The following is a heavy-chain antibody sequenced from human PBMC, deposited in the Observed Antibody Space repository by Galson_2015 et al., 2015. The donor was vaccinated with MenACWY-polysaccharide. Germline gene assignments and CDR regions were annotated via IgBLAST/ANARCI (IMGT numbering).Heavy chain of an antibody. CDR1: GLTFSDYF. CDR2: IERDGSEK. V-gene: IGHV3-7*01. J-gene: IGHJ4*02. CDR3: ARWGVVSEPY. D-gene: IGHD4-23*01. Sequence: SLRLSCAASGLTFSDYFMTWVRQAPGKGLEWVANIERDGSEKNYVDSVKARFTISRDNAKNSLYLQMDNLRAEDTAVYYCARWGVVSEPYWGQGTLVTVSS.